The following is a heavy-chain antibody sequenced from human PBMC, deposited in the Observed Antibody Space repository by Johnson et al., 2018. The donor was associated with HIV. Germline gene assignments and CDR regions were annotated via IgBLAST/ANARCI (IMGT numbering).Heavy chain of an antibody. V-gene: IGHV3-7*05. J-gene: IGHJ3*02. CDR1: GFTFSSYA. CDR2: IDPDGKDD. D-gene: IGHD6-19*01. Sequence: MLLVESGGGVVQPGRSLRLSCAASGFTFSSYAMHWVRQAPGKGLEWVANIDPDGKDDYYVDSLEGRCTSSRDNAKSSLFLQMENQKSEDTALYYCARDGIYSSPHDAYDIWGQGTMVTVSS. CDR3: ARDGIYSSPHDAYDI.